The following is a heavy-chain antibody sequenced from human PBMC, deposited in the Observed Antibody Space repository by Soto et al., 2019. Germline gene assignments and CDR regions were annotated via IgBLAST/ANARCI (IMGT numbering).Heavy chain of an antibody. V-gene: IGHV4-61*01. CDR2: IYYSGST. Sequence: TETLSLTFTVSGGSVSSGTYFWSWIRQSPGKGLEWIAYIYYSGSTNYNPSLQRRSTISVDTSKSQVSLTLTYVTAADAAVYYCARSPNYYYYGFDVWGQGTTVT. CDR1: GGSVSSGTYF. J-gene: IGHJ6*02. CDR3: ARSPNYYYYGFDV.